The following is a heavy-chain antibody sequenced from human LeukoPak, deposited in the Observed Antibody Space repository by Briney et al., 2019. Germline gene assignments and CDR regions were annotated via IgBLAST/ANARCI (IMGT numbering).Heavy chain of an antibody. J-gene: IGHJ4*02. Sequence: PSETLSLTCTVSGGSISSYYWSWIRQPPGKGLEWIGEINHSGSTNYNPSLKSRVTLSVDTSKNQFSLKLSSVTAADTAVYYCARGIGTYYYDFWSGYYTVYFDYWGQGTLVTVSS. D-gene: IGHD3-3*01. CDR1: GGSISSYY. CDR3: ARGIGTYYYDFWSGYYTVYFDY. V-gene: IGHV4-34*01. CDR2: INHSGST.